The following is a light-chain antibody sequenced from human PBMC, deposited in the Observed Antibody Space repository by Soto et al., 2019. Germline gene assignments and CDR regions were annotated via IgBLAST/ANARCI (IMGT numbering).Light chain of an antibody. J-gene: IGLJ2*01. CDR1: SSDVGSFPY. V-gene: IGLV2-14*03. Sequence: QSALTQPASVSGSPGQSITISCTGTSSDVGSFPYVSWYQQHPGKAPKLMIYDVNSRPSGVSDRFSGSKSGNTASLAISGLQAEDEADYYCGSFTTSNTVIFGGGTKVTVL. CDR2: DVN. CDR3: GSFTTSNTVI.